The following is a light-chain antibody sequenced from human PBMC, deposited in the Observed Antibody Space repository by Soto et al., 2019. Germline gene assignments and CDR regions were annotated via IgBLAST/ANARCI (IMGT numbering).Light chain of an antibody. V-gene: IGLV2-14*01. Sequence: QSVLTQPASVSGSPGQSITISCTRTSSDVGGYIYVSWYQHYPGKAPKLMIYEVSNRPSGVSNRFSGSKSGNTASLTISGLQAEDEADYYCSSYASSSTVVFGGGTKLTVL. CDR1: SSDVGGYIY. CDR2: EVS. CDR3: SSYASSSTVV. J-gene: IGLJ2*01.